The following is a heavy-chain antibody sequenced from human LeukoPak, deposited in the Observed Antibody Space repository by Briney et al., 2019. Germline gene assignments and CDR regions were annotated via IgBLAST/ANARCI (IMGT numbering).Heavy chain of an antibody. CDR1: GYSFTSYW. CDR2: IYPDDSDT. V-gene: IGHV5-51*01. CDR3: ARQSVYSSLAFDM. Sequence: GESLKISCKGSGYSFTSYWIGWVRQMPGKGLGWMGVIYPDDSDTRYSPSFQGQVTISADKSISTAYLQWSSLRASDTAMYYCARQSVYSSLAFDMWGQGTMVTVSS. D-gene: IGHD6-13*01. J-gene: IGHJ3*02.